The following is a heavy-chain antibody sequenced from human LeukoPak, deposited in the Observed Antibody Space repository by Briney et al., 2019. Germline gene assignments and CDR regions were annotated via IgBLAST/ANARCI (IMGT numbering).Heavy chain of an antibody. Sequence: GGSLRLSCAASGFTFSSYAMHWVRQAPGKGLEWVAVISYDGGNKYYADSVKGRFTISRDNSKNSLYLQMNSLRAEDTALYYCARSSGWYIEYYFDYWGQGTLVTVSS. CDR3: ARSSGWYIEYYFDY. CDR2: ISYDGGNK. J-gene: IGHJ4*02. D-gene: IGHD6-19*01. CDR1: GFTFSSYA. V-gene: IGHV3-30-3*01.